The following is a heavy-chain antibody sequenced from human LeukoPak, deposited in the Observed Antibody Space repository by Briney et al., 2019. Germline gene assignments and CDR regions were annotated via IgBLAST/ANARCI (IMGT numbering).Heavy chain of an antibody. V-gene: IGHV3-33*01. Sequence: PGGSLRLSCAASGSTFSSYGMHWVRQAPGKGLEWVAVIWYDGSNKYYADSVKGRFTISRDNSKNTLYLQMNSLRAEDTAVYYCARDEGLDPYYFDYWGQGTLVTVSS. CDR2: IWYDGSNK. J-gene: IGHJ4*02. CDR3: ARDEGLDPYYFDY. CDR1: GSTFSSYG. D-gene: IGHD3/OR15-3a*01.